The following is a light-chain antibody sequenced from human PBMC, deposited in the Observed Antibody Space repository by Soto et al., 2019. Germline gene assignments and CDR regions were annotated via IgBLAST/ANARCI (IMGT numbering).Light chain of an antibody. Sequence: QSAPTQPSSGSGVPRRCLPISYTGTSSDVGGYNYVSWYQQHPGKAPKLMIYDVSNRPSGVSNRFSGSKSGNTASLTISGLQAEDEADYYCSSYTSSPVFGGGTKVTVL. J-gene: IGLJ2*01. CDR3: SSYTSSPV. CDR2: DVS. V-gene: IGLV2-14*01. CDR1: SSDVGGYNY.